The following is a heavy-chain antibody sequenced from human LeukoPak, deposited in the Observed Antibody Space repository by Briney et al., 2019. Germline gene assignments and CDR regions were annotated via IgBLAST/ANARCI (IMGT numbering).Heavy chain of an antibody. V-gene: IGHV1-46*01. CDR3: AREGPEYYYYMDV. Sequence: GASVKVSCKASGYTFTNFGISWVRQAPGQGLEWMGIINPSGGSISYAQKFQGRVTMTEDTSTDTAYMEPSSLRSEDTAVYYCAREGPEYYYYMDVWGKGTTVTVSS. J-gene: IGHJ6*03. D-gene: IGHD2-2*01. CDR1: GYTFTNFG. CDR2: INPSGGSI.